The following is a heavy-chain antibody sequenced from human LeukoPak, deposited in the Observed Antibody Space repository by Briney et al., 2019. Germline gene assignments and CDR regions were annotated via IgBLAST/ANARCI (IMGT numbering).Heavy chain of an antibody. CDR1: GFTFSSYW. J-gene: IGHJ4*02. CDR3: ARDGDYDYVWGSYRYPPFDY. CDR2: IKQDGSEK. D-gene: IGHD3-16*02. Sequence: QPGGSLRLSCAASGFTFSSYWMSWVRQAPGKGLEWVANIKQDGSEKYYVDSVKGRFTISRDNAKNSLYLQMNSLRAKDTAVYYCARDGDYDYVWGSYRYPPFDYWGQGTLVTVSS. V-gene: IGHV3-7*01.